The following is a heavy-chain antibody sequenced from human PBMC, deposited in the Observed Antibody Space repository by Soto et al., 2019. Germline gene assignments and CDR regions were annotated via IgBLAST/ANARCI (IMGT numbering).Heavy chain of an antibody. D-gene: IGHD1-1*01. V-gene: IGHV3-21*04. Sequence: GGSLRLSCAASGFTFSSYSMNWVRQAPGKGLEWVSSISSSSSYIYYADSMKGRFTISRDNSKDTLYLQINSLRAEDTAVYYCANPIPKTGTTFGFWGQGTLVTVSS. J-gene: IGHJ4*02. CDR2: ISSSSSYI. CDR1: GFTFSSYS. CDR3: ANPIPKTGTTFGF.